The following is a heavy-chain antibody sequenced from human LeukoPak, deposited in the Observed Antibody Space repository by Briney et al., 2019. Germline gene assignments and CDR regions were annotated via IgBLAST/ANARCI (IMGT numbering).Heavy chain of an antibody. J-gene: IGHJ4*02. CDR1: GYTFSAYH. CDR2: MNPNSGNT. D-gene: IGHD6-25*01. Sequence: ASVKVSCKASGYTFSAYHIHWVRQATGQGLEWMGWMNPNSGNTGYAQKFQGRVTITRNTSISTAYMELSSLRSEDTAVYYCARSRHGSFDYWGQGTLVTVSS. V-gene: IGHV1-8*03. CDR3: ARSRHGSFDY.